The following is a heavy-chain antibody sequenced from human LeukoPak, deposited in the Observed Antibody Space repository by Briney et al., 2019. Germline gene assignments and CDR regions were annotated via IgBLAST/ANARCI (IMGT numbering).Heavy chain of an antibody. V-gene: IGHV3-23*01. Sequence: PGGSLRLSCAASGFTFSSYAMSWVRQAPGKGLECVSVISGSGRTTDYADSVKGRFTISRDNSKDTLYLQMNSLRGEDTAVYYCVRGDLRLPRSTPDCWGQGTLVTVPS. CDR3: VRGDLRLPRSTPDC. CDR2: ISGSGRTT. CDR1: GFTFSSYA. J-gene: IGHJ4*02. D-gene: IGHD5/OR15-5a*01.